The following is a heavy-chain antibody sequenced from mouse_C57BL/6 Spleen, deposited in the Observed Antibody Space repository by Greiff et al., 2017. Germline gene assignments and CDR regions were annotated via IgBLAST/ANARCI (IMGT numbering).Heavy chain of an antibody. CDR1: GYTFTSYW. Sequence: QVQLQQPGAELVMPGASVKLSCKPSGYTFTSYWMHWVKQRPGQGLEWIGEIDPSDSYTNYNQKFKGKSTLTVDKSSSTAYMELSSLTSEDSAVYYCARLGTTVVAPYAMDYWGQGTSVTVSS. CDR3: ARLGTTVVAPYAMDY. V-gene: IGHV1-69*01. CDR2: IDPSDSYT. J-gene: IGHJ4*01. D-gene: IGHD1-1*01.